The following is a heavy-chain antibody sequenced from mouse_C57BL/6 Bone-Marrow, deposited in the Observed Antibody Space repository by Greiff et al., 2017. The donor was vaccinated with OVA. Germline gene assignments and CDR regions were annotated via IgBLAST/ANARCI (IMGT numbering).Heavy chain of an antibody. J-gene: IGHJ1*03. CDR2: INYDGSST. CDR3: ARGPDYYGSSPYWYFDV. D-gene: IGHD1-1*01. Sequence: EVQLVESEGGLVQPGSSMKLSCTASGFTFSDYYMAWVRQVPEKGLEWVANINYDGSSTYYLDSLKSRFIISRDNAKNILYLQMSSLKSEDTATYYCARGPDYYGSSPYWYFDVWGTGTTVTVSS. CDR1: GFTFSDYY. V-gene: IGHV5-16*01.